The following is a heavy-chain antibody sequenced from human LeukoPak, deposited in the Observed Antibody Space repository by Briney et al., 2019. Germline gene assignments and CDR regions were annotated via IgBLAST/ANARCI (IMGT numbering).Heavy chain of an antibody. J-gene: IGHJ4*02. Sequence: PGGSLRLSCAVSGFNVSHYYMSWVRQAPGKGPEWVSVIYSNNTTYYADAVKGRFTISRGNSNSTLYLQMNNLRVDDTAVYYCARASWGYDFDSWGLGTLVAVSS. CDR2: IYSNNTT. CDR1: GFNVSHYY. V-gene: IGHV3-53*01. D-gene: IGHD7-27*01. CDR3: ARASWGYDFDS.